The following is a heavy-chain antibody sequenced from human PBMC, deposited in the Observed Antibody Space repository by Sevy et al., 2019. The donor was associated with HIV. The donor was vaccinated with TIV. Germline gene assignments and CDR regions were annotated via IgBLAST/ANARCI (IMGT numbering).Heavy chain of an antibody. CDR2: IIPIFGTA. J-gene: IGHJ4*02. CDR3: ARKSVDYYDSSGYYYDYFDY. Sequence: ASVKVSCKASGGTFSSYAISWVRQAPGQGLEWMGGIIPIFGTANYAQRFQGGVTITADESTSTAYMELSSLRSEDTAVYYCARKSVDYYDSSGYYYDYFDYWGQGTLVTVSS. V-gene: IGHV1-69*13. D-gene: IGHD3-22*01. CDR1: GGTFSSYA.